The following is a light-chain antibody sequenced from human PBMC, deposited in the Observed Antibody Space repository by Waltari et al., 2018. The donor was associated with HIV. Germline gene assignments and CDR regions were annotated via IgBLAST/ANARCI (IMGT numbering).Light chain of an antibody. CDR1: SSDVGGYNY. V-gene: IGLV2-14*03. J-gene: IGLJ2*01. CDR3: SSFASSSTIVL. CDR2: DVS. Sequence: QSALTQPASVSGSPGQSITISCTGTSSDVGGYNYVSWYQQHPGKAPKLMIYDVSNRPSGVSNRFSGSKSGNTASLTISGLQAADEATYYCSSFASSSTIVLFGGGTKLTVL.